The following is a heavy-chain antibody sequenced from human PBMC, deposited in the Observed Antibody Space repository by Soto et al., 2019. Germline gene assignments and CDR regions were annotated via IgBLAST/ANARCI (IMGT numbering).Heavy chain of an antibody. Sequence: SQTLSLTCAISGDSVSSNSAAWNWIRQSPSRGLEWLGRTYYRSKWYNDYAVSVKSRITINPDTSKNQLSLQLNSVTPEDTAVYYCARTHFDWSVPPNAFDFWGQGTMVTVSS. J-gene: IGHJ3*01. V-gene: IGHV6-1*01. D-gene: IGHD3-9*01. CDR2: TYYRSKWYN. CDR3: ARTHFDWSVPPNAFDF. CDR1: GDSVSSNSAA.